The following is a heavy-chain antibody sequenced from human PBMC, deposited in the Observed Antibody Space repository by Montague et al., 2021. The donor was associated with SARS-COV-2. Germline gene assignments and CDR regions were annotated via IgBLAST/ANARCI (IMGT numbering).Heavy chain of an antibody. Sequence: SETLSLTCSVSGYFIATGYYWGWIRQSPGKGLEWIGSNYLHGNAYYNPSLNSRVTISLDTSNNQFSMRLTSVTTSDTAGYYCARGRVTGAGFDYWGQGSRVIVSS. V-gene: IGHV4-38-2*02. D-gene: IGHD1-14*01. CDR3: ARGRVTGAGFDY. CDR2: NYLHGNA. J-gene: IGHJ4*02. CDR1: GYFIATGYY.